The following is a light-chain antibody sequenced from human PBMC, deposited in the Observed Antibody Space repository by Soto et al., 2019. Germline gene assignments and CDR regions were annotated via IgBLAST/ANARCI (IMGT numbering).Light chain of an antibody. Sequence: DIQMTQSPSFLSASVGDRVTITCWASQGISNYLAWYQQKPGKVPKLLIYAAYTLESGVPYRFSGSGSGTDFNLTISSLQPEDVATYYRQKYNGAPITFGQGTKMEIK. V-gene: IGKV1-27*01. J-gene: IGKJ5*01. CDR3: QKYNGAPIT. CDR2: AAY. CDR1: QGISNY.